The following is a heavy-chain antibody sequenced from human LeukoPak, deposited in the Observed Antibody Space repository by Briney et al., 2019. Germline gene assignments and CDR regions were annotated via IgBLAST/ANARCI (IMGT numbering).Heavy chain of an antibody. CDR3: ARGVNGHYADWFDP. V-gene: IGHV1-2*02. CDR2: INPNSGGT. CDR1: GYTFTGYY. D-gene: IGHD4-17*01. J-gene: IGHJ5*02. Sequence: ASVKVSCKASGYTFTGYYIHWVRQAPGQGLEWMGWINPNSGGTNYAQNFQGRVTMTRDTSISTAYMELSRLKSDDTAVYYCARGVNGHYADWFDPWGQGTLVTVSS.